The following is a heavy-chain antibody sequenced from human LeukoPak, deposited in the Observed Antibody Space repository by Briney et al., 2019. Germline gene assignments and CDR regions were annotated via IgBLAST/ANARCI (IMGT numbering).Heavy chain of an antibody. J-gene: IGHJ4*02. CDR2: ISHDGNSK. CDR1: GFTFSDFG. D-gene: IGHD1-26*01. V-gene: IGHV3-30*18. Sequence: GGSLRLSCAASGFTFSDFGMHWVHQAPGKGLESVAVISHDGNSKYSADSVKGRFTISRDNSKNTLYLQMDSLRVEDTAVYYCTKDRSYSGYEPLDHWGQGTLVSVSS. CDR3: TKDRSYSGYEPLDH.